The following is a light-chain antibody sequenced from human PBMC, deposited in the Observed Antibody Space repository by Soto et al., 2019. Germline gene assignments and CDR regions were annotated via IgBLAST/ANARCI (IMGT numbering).Light chain of an antibody. CDR2: DDS. CDR3: QVLDSSPDHVV. Sequence: SYELTQPPSLSVATVQTARITCGGHTIERKNVHWYQQKPGQDPVLVFYDDSDRPSGIPARFTGYNSGKTATLSISRVEAGDEADYSFQVLDSSPDHVVFGGGTKLTVL. V-gene: IGLV3-21*02. J-gene: IGLJ2*01. CDR1: TIERKN.